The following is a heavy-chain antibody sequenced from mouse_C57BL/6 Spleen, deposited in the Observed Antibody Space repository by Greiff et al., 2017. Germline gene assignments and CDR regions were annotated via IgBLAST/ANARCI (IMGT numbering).Heavy chain of an antibody. CDR3: ARSGYYVFYFDY. CDR2: ISSGSSTI. J-gene: IGHJ2*01. Sequence: DVMLVESGGGLVKPGGSLKLSCAASGFTFSDYGMHWVRQAPEKGLEWVAYISSGSSTIYYADTVKGRFTISRDNAKNTLFLQMTSLRSEDTAMYYCARSGYYVFYFDYWGQGTTLTVSS. CDR1: GFTFSDYG. D-gene: IGHD2-3*01. V-gene: IGHV5-17*01.